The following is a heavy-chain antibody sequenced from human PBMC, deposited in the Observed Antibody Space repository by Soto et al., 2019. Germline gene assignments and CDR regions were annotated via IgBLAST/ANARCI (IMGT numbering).Heavy chain of an antibody. V-gene: IGHV2-5*02. CDR2: IYWDDAK. CDR1: GFSLSTSGVG. Sequence: SGPTLVNPTQTLTLTCTFSGFSLSTSGVGVGWIRQPPGKALEWLALIYWDDAKHYSPSLKSRLTITKDTSKNQVVLTMTNMEPVDTATYYCAHKGGGDRILDYWGQGTLVTVSS. D-gene: IGHD3-16*01. J-gene: IGHJ4*02. CDR3: AHKGGGDRILDY.